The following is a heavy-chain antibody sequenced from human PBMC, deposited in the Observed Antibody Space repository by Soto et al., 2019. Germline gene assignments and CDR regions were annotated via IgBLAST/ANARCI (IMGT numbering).Heavy chain of an antibody. CDR2: MNPNSGNT. Sequence: GASVNVSCQASGYTFTSYDINWVRQATGQGLEWMGWMNPNSGNTGYAQKFQGRVTMTRNTSISTAYMELSSLRSEDTAVYYCARCRDDSLTGPKWSDYYFGMDVWGQGTTVTVSS. D-gene: IGHD3-9*01. V-gene: IGHV1-8*01. CDR3: ARCRDDSLTGPKWSDYYFGMDV. J-gene: IGHJ6*02. CDR1: GYTFTSYD.